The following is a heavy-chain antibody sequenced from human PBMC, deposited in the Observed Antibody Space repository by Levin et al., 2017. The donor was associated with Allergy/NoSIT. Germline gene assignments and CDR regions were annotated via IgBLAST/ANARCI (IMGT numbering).Heavy chain of an antibody. D-gene: IGHD6-19*01. CDR1: GGTFSSYA. Sequence: GGSLRLSCKASGGTFSSYAISWVRQAPGQGLEWMGGIIPIFGKANYAQKFQGRVTITADKSTSTAYMELSSLRSEDTAVYYCARGSIAVAGTGRFDPWGQGTLVTVSS. CDR2: IIPIFGKA. V-gene: IGHV1-69*06. CDR3: ARGSIAVAGTGRFDP. J-gene: IGHJ5*02.